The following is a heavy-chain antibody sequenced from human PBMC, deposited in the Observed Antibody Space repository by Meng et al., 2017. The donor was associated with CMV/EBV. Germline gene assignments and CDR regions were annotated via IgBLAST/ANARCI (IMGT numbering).Heavy chain of an antibody. CDR1: GGTFSSYT. CDR2: IIPILGIA. V-gene: IGHV1-69*02. Sequence: VKVSCKASGGTFSSYTISWVRQAPGQGLEWMGRIIPILGIANYAQKFQGRVTITADKSTSTAYMELSSLRSEDTAVYYCATGATTSRFRVDYWGQGTLVTVSS. J-gene: IGHJ4*02. D-gene: IGHD2-2*01. CDR3: ATGATTSRFRVDY.